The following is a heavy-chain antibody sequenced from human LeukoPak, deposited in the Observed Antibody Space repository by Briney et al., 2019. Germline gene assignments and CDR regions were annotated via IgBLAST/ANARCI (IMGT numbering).Heavy chain of an antibody. CDR3: AKEEGGIKDFWSGWAATPDYYYMDV. V-gene: IGHV3-30*18. CDR2: ISYDGSNK. CDR1: GFTFSSYG. J-gene: IGHJ6*03. D-gene: IGHD3-3*01. Sequence: GGSLRLSCAASGFTFSSYGMHWVRQAPGKGLEWVALISYDGSNKYYADSVKGRFTISRDNSKNTLYLQMNSLRAEDTAVYYCAKEEGGIKDFWSGWAATPDYYYMDVWGKGTTVTVSS.